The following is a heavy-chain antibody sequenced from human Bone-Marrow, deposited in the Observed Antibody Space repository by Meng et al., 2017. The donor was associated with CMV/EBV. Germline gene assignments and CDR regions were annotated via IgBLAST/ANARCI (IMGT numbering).Heavy chain of an antibody. CDR3: ARGLNSGTSHY. J-gene: IGHJ4*02. D-gene: IGHD1-26*01. CDR2: IDPNTGDT. V-gene: IGHV1-2*04. Sequence: ASVKVSCKASGYTFIDQYIHWVRQAPRQGLEWMGGIDPNTGDTYYAQKFQRWVSIIADTSVSTAYMELSRLTSGDTAVYYCARGLNSGTSHYWGQGTLVTVSS. CDR1: GYTFIDQY.